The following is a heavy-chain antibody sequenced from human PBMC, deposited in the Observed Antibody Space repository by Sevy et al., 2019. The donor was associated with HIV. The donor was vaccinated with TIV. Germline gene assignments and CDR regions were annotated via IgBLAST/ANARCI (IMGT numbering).Heavy chain of an antibody. Sequence: ASVNVSCKASGGTFSSYAINWVRQAPAQGLEWMGRIIPIPGIPNYAQKFKGRVTITADKSTSTGYMELSSLRYEDTAVYYCARDASSYCTSYSCYGGWFDPWGQGTLVTVSS. V-gene: IGHV1-69*04. J-gene: IGHJ5*02. CDR1: GGTFSSYA. CDR3: ARDASSYCTSYSCYGGWFDP. D-gene: IGHD2-2*01. CDR2: IIPIPGIP.